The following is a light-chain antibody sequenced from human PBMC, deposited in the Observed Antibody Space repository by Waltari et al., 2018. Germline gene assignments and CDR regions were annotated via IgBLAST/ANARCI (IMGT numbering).Light chain of an antibody. J-gene: IGLJ3*02. Sequence: QSALSQPCFVSRFPGRSSSVPDTWTRRHDGSADSVSWYQDHPGQGPKVITYDVSDRPSGVSARFSGSKSGNTASLTISGLQAEDEADYYCSSESSAKVVLFGGGTKVTVL. V-gene: IGLV2-14*03. CDR1: RRHDGSADS. CDR2: DVS. CDR3: SSESSAKVVL.